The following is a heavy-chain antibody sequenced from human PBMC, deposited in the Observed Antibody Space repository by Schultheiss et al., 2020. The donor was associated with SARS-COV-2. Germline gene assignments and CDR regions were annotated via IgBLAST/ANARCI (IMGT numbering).Heavy chain of an antibody. CDR3: AKSGSGSYYSAFDI. Sequence: GESLKISCAASGFTFSSYAMHWVRQAPGKGLEWVAVISYDGSNKYYADSVKGRFTISRDNSKNTLYLQMNSLRAEDTAVYYCAKSGSGSYYSAFDIWGQGTMVTVSS. D-gene: IGHD3-10*01. V-gene: IGHV3-30-3*02. J-gene: IGHJ3*02. CDR2: ISYDGSNK. CDR1: GFTFSSYA.